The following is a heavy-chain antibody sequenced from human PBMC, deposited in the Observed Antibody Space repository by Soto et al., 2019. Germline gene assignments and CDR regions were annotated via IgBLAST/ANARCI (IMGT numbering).Heavy chain of an antibody. CDR3: ARDRAATSSWGFDY. D-gene: IGHD6-6*01. CDR2: INTGNGDT. CDR1: GYTFTNYV. V-gene: IGHV1-3*04. J-gene: IGHJ4*02. Sequence: QVQLVQSGAEVKKPGASVKVSCKASGYTFTNYVLQWVRQAPGQSLEWMGWINTGNGDTKYSQNFQGRFTFTSDTSATIAYLEVSGLTPEDTAVYYCARDRAATSSWGFDYWGQGTLVTVSS.